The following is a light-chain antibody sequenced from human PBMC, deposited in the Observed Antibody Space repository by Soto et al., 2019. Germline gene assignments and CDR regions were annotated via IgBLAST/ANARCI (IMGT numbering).Light chain of an antibody. J-gene: IGKJ4*01. Sequence: DIQMTQSPSSLSASVGDRFTIACRSSQSISSWLAWYQQKPGKAPKLLIFDAFSLESGVPSRFSGSRSGTEFTLTISSLQPDDYATYYCQPYNSYSPLTFGGGSKVDIK. V-gene: IGKV1-5*01. CDR3: QPYNSYSPLT. CDR2: DAF. CDR1: QSISSW.